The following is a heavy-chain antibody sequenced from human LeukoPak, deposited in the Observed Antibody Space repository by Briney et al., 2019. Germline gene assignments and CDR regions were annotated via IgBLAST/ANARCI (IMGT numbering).Heavy chain of an antibody. D-gene: IGHD5-18*01. CDR2: ISDSGNTI. CDR1: GFTFSSYC. Sequence: GGSLRLSCAASGFTFSSYCMNWVRQAPGKGLEWVSYISDSGNTIYYAGSVKGRFTISRDNAKNSLFLQMNSLRDEDTAVYYCATDTGYGGIYYYFDYWGQGTLVTVSS. V-gene: IGHV3-48*02. CDR3: ATDTGYGGIYYYFDY. J-gene: IGHJ4*02.